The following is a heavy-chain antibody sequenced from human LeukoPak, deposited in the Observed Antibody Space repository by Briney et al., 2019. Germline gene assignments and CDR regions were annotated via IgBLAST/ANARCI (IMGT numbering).Heavy chain of an antibody. CDR1: GGTFSSYA. J-gene: IGHJ3*02. CDR2: IIPIFGTA. Sequence: SVKVSCKASGGTFSSYAISWVRQAPGQGLEWMGGIIPIFGTANYAQKFQGRVTITTDESTSTAYMELSSLRSEDKAVYYCARVVLPDYYDSSGYLDDAFDIWGQGTMVTVSS. D-gene: IGHD3-22*01. V-gene: IGHV1-69*05. CDR3: ARVVLPDYYDSSGYLDDAFDI.